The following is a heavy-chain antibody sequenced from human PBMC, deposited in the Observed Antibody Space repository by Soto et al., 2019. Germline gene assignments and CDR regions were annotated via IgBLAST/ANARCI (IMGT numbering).Heavy chain of an antibody. CDR3: ARDLRGIVATRTLDY. J-gene: IGHJ4*02. D-gene: IGHD5-12*01. CDR1: GYTFTSYG. V-gene: IGHV1-18*01. CDR2: ISAYNGNT. Sequence: ASVKVSCKASGYTFTSYGISWVRQAPGQGLEWMGWISAYNGNTNYAQKLQGRVTMTTDTSTSTAYMELRSLRSDDTAVYYCARDLRGIVATRTLDYWGQGTLVTVSS.